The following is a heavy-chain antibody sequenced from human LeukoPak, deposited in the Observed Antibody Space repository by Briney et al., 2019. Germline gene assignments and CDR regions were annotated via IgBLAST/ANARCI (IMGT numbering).Heavy chain of an antibody. CDR1: GGTFSSYA. Sequence: ASVKVSCKASGGTFSSYAISWVRQAPGQGLEWMGGIIPIFGTANYAQKFQGRVTITADESTSTAYMELSSLRSEDTAVYYCARDRYYDSSGYVVFDAFDIWGQGTMVTVSS. CDR2: IIPIFGTA. J-gene: IGHJ3*02. CDR3: ARDRYYDSSGYVVFDAFDI. D-gene: IGHD3-22*01. V-gene: IGHV1-69*01.